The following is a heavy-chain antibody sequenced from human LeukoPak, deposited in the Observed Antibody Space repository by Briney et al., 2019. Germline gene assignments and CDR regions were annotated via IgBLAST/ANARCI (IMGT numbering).Heavy chain of an antibody. CDR3: ARDQGYSSGWYYFDY. CDR1: GYTLTELS. CDR2: INPSGGST. Sequence: GASVKVSCKVSGYTLTELSMHWVRQAPGKGLEWMGIINPSGGSTSYAQKFQGRVTMTRDTSTSTVYMELSSLRSEDTAVYYCARDQGYSSGWYYFDYWGQGTLVTVSS. D-gene: IGHD6-19*01. J-gene: IGHJ4*02. V-gene: IGHV1-46*01.